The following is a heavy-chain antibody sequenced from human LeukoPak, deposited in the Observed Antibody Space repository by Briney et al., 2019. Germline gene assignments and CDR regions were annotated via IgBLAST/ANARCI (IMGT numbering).Heavy chain of an antibody. CDR2: MNPNSGNT. V-gene: IGHV1-8*01. CDR1: GYTFTSYD. D-gene: IGHD3-22*01. J-gene: IGHJ3*02. CDR3: CISSGYYEFAFDI. Sequence: ASVKVSRKASGYTFTSYDINWVRQATGQGLEWMGWMNPNSGNTGYAQKFQGRVTMTRNTSISTAYMELSSLRSEDTAVYYCCISSGYYEFAFDIWGQGTMVTVSS.